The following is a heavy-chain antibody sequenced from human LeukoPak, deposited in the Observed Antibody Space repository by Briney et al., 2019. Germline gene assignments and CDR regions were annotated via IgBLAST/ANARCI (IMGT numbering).Heavy chain of an antibody. Sequence: PSETLSLTCTVSGGSISSYYWSRIREPPGKGLEWIGCIYYSGSTNYNPSLKSRVTISVDTSKNQFSLKLSSVTAADTAVYYCARSFVGDWYFDLWGRGALVTVSS. V-gene: IGHV4-59*01. J-gene: IGHJ2*01. D-gene: IGHD1-26*01. CDR3: ARSFVGDWYFDL. CDR2: IYYSGST. CDR1: GGSISSYY.